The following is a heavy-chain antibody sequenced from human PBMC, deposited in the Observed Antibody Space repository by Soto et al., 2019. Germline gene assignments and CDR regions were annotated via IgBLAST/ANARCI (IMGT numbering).Heavy chain of an antibody. CDR2: INPNSGGT. J-gene: IGHJ3*02. CDR3: ARDYCSSTSCSDHDAFDI. CDR1: GYTFTGYY. V-gene: IGHV1-2*04. Sequence: ASVKVSCKASGYTFTGYYMHWVRQAPGQGLEWMGWINPNSGGTNYAQKFQGWVTMTRDTSISTAYMELSRLRSDDTAVYYCARDYCSSTSCSDHDAFDIWGQGTMVTVSS. D-gene: IGHD2-2*01.